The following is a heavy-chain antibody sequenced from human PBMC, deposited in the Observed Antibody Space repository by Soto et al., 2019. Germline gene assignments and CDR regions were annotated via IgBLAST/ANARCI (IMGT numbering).Heavy chain of an antibody. Sequence: QVQLQQWGAGLLKPSETLSLTCAVHGGSFSGFYWTWIRQPPGKGLEWIGEINHSGSSNYNPPLKSRVTMSLDTSRHQFSLSLTSVTAADTAVYYCARMAGPWYFDLWGRGTLVTVSS. J-gene: IGHJ2*01. CDR1: GGSFSGFY. V-gene: IGHV4-34*01. CDR3: ARMAGPWYFDL. CDR2: INHSGSS.